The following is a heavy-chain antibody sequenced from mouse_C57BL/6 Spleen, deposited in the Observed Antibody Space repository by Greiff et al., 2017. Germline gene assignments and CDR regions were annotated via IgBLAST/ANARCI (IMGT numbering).Heavy chain of an antibody. CDR3: ARVLPQVAMDY. CDR2: INPNNGGT. CDR1: GYTFTDYY. Sequence: EVQLQQSGPELVKPGASVKISCKASGYTFTDYYMNWVKQSHGKSLEWIGDINPNNGGTSYNQKFKGKATLTVDKSSSTAYMELRSLTSEDSAVYYCARVLPQVAMDYWGQGTSVTVSS. V-gene: IGHV1-26*01. D-gene: IGHD1-1*01. J-gene: IGHJ4*01.